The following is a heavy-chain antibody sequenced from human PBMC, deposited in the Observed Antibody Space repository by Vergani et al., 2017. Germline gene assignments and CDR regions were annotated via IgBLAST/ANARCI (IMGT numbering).Heavy chain of an antibody. Sequence: QVQLQQWGAGVVKPSGTLSLTCAVFGESFSSFYWSWIRQPPGKGLEWIGEINNDGHTNYNPSLESRVTVSIDTSKNQFSLKLTSVTAADPAVYYCATGAGPFDIWGQGTLVTVSS. CDR3: ATGAGPFDI. D-gene: IGHD7-27*01. J-gene: IGHJ4*02. CDR1: GESFSSFY. CDR2: INNDGHT. V-gene: IGHV4-34*02.